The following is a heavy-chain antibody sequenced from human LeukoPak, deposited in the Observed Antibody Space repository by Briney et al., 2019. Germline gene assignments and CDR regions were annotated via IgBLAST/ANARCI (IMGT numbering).Heavy chain of an antibody. CDR2: INAGNGNT. Sequence: ASVKVSCKASGYTFTSYAMHWVRQAPGQRLEWMGWINAGNGNTKYSQKFQGRVTITRDTSASTAYMELSSLRSEDTAVYYCARDEGELPPPYYFDYWGQGTLVTVSS. D-gene: IGHD1-26*01. CDR1: GYTFTSYA. V-gene: IGHV1-3*01. J-gene: IGHJ4*02. CDR3: ARDEGELPPPYYFDY.